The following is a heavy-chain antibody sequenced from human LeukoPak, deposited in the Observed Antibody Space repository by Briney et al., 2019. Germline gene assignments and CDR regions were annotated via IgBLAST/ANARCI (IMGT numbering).Heavy chain of an antibody. CDR3: ARYSSSGDPLYYYYYMDV. V-gene: IGHV5-51*01. CDR2: IYPGDSDT. J-gene: IGHJ6*03. CDR1: GYSFTSYW. Sequence: GESLKISCKGSGYSFTSYWIGWVRQMPGKGLEWMGIIYPGDSDTRYSPSFQGQVTISADKSISTAYLQWSSLKASDTAMYYCARYSSSGDPLYYYYYMDVWGKGTTVTVSS. D-gene: IGHD6-6*01.